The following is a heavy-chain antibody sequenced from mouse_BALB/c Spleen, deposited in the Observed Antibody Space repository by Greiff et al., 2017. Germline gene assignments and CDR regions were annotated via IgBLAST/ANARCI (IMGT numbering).Heavy chain of an antibody. D-gene: IGHD1-1*01. CDR2: IRNKANGYTT. Sequence: EVKLQESGGGLVQPGGSLRLSCATSGFTFTDYYMSWVRQPPGKALEWLGFIRNKANGYTTEYSASVKGRFTISRDNSQSILYLQMNTLRAEDSATYYCARDSNYYGSLDYWGQGTTLTVSS. CDR3: ARDSNYYGSLDY. CDR1: GFTFTDYY. V-gene: IGHV7-3*02. J-gene: IGHJ2*01.